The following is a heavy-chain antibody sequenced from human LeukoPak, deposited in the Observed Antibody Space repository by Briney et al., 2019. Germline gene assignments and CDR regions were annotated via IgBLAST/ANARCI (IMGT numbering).Heavy chain of an antibody. CDR3: AKALYGDYGRFDY. J-gene: IGHJ4*02. D-gene: IGHD4-17*01. V-gene: IGHV3-23*01. CDR1: GFTFSTDA. CDR2: ISDGGSDT. Sequence: GGSLRLSCAASGFTFSTDAMSWVRQAPGKGLDWVSTISDGGSDTHYADSVKGRFTISRDNSKNTVYLQINSLRAEDTAVYYCAKALYGDYGRFDYWGQGTLVTVSS.